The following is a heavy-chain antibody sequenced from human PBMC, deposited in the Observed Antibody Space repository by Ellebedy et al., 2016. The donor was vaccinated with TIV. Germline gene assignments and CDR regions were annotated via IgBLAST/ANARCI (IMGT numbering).Heavy chain of an antibody. Sequence: SETLSLXCTVSGASISSSYWSWLRQPPGKGLEWIGYIHYTGKTNYNPSLMSRATISADTSKNQFSLRLNSVTAADAAVYYCARGYYDSTGSSNTFDIWGLGTMVTVSS. J-gene: IGHJ3*02. D-gene: IGHD3-22*01. CDR3: ARGYYDSTGSSNTFDI. CDR2: IHYTGKT. CDR1: GASISSSY. V-gene: IGHV4-59*01.